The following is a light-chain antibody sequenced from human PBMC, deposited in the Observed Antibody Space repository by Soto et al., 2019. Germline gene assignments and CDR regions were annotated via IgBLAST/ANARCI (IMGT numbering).Light chain of an antibody. V-gene: IGKV3-15*01. CDR3: QQYNIWPLWT. CDR2: AAS. J-gene: IGKJ1*01. CDR1: ESVTSS. Sequence: EIVMTQSPATLSVSPGDRATLSCRASESVTSSLAWYQQNPGQPPSLLIYAASTRATDVPARFSGGGSETEFTLTIISLQSEDFAVYFCQQYNIWPLWTFGQGTKVDIK.